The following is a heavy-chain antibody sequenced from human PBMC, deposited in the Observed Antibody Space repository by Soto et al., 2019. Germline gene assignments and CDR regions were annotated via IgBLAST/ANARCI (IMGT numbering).Heavy chain of an antibody. V-gene: IGHV3-30-3*01. CDR2: ISYDGSNK. Sequence: QVPLVESGGGVVQPGRSLRLSCAASGFTFSSYAMHWVRQAPGKGLEWVAVISYDGSNKYYADSVKGRFTISRDNSDNKLYSQMNSLNTEDLAMYDCAGELGDEYDGSDYWGKGTLVTVSS. D-gene: IGHD3-16*01. J-gene: IGHJ4*02. CDR3: AGELGDEYDGSDY. CDR1: GFTFSSYA.